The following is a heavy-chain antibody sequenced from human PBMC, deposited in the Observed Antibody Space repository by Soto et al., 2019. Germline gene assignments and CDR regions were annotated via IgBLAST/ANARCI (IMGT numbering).Heavy chain of an antibody. CDR2: ISPETGKT. CDR1: GYTFTNFG. Sequence: QVQLVQSGAEVKRPGASVKVSCTASGYTFTNFGVTWLRQAPGQGLEWMSWISPETGKTYCARKLQGRVNMTTDTSTNTAYMELGSLRSDDTAVYYCVRDLRDYGGDVGYFDYWGQGTLVIVSS. CDR3: VRDLRDYGGDVGYFDY. V-gene: IGHV1-18*01. J-gene: IGHJ4*02. D-gene: IGHD2-21*02.